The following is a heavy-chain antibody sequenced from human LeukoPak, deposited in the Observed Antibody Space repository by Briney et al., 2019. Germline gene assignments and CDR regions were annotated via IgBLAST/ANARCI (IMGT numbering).Heavy chain of an antibody. CDR3: ARDGPWLVLDY. CDR2: ISYDGSNK. D-gene: IGHD6-19*01. Sequence: GGSLRLSCAASGFTFSSYAMHWVRQAPGKGLEWVAVISYDGSNKYCADSVKGRFTISRDNSKNTLYLQMNSLRAEDTAVYYCARDGPWLVLDYWGQGTLVTVSS. J-gene: IGHJ4*02. CDR1: GFTFSSYA. V-gene: IGHV3-30-3*01.